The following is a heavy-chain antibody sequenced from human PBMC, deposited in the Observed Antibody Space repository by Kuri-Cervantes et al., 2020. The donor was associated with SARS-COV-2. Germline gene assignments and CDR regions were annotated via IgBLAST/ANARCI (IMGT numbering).Heavy chain of an antibody. CDR3: ARDFGVPAAFDFDY. Sequence: ASVKVSCKASGYTLTGYYMHWVRQAPGQGLEWMGWINPNSGGTNYAQKFQGRVTMTRDTSISTAYMELSRLRSDDTAVYYCARDFGVPAAFDFDYWGQGTLVTVSS. CDR2: INPNSGGT. D-gene: IGHD2-2*01. J-gene: IGHJ4*02. CDR1: GYTLTGYY. V-gene: IGHV1-2*02.